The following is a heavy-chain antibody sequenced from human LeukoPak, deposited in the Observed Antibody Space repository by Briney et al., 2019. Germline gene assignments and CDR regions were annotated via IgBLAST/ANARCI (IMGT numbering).Heavy chain of an antibody. Sequence: GGSLRLSCAASGFTFSSYGMHWVRQAPGKGLEWVAVIWYDGSNKYYADSVKGRFTISRDNSKNTLYLQMNGLRAEDTAVYYCARDLLAGQFDYWGQGTLVTVSS. CDR3: ARDLLAGQFDY. J-gene: IGHJ4*02. D-gene: IGHD3-9*01. V-gene: IGHV3-33*01. CDR1: GFTFSSYG. CDR2: IWYDGSNK.